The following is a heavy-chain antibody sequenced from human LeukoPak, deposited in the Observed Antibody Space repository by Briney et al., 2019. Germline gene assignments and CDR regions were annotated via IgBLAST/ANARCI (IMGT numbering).Heavy chain of an antibody. Sequence: SETLSLTCTVSGGSISSGSYYWSWIRQPAGKGLEWIGRIYTSGSTNYNPSLKSRVTISVDTSKNQFSLKLSSVTAADTAVYYCARAGRGHCSSTSCPPGVFDYWGQGTLVTVSS. CDR3: ARAGRGHCSSTSCPPGVFDY. CDR1: GGSISSGSYY. J-gene: IGHJ4*02. V-gene: IGHV4-61*02. D-gene: IGHD2-2*01. CDR2: IYTSGST.